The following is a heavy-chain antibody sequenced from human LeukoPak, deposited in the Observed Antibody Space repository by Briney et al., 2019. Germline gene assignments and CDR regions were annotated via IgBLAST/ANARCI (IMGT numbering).Heavy chain of an antibody. J-gene: IGHJ4*02. CDR3: ARGTTVIQTLDY. Sequence: ASVKVSCKASGYTFTGYYMHWVRQAPGQGLEWMGRITPNSGGTNYAQKFQGRVIMTRDTSISTAYMELSRLRSDDTAVYYCARGTTVIQTLDYWGQGTLVTVSS. CDR2: ITPNSGGT. V-gene: IGHV1-2*06. D-gene: IGHD4-17*01. CDR1: GYTFTGYY.